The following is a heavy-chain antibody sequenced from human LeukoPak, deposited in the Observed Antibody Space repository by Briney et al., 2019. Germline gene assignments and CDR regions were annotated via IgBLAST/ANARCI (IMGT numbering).Heavy chain of an antibody. J-gene: IGHJ4*02. CDR3: ARDLDYSDSSGPYPAY. D-gene: IGHD3-22*01. CDR1: GFTFGNYW. Sequence: GGSLRLSCAASGFTFGNYWMTWVRQAPGKGLEWVANIQQDGGDNRYVDSVKGRFTIFRGNGRNLLYLQMNSLRDEDTAVYYCARDLDYSDSSGPYPAYWGQGTLVTVSS. CDR2: IQQDGGDN. V-gene: IGHV3-7*01.